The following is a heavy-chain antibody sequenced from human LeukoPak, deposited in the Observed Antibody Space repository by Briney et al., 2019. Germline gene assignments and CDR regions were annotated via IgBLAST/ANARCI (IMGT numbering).Heavy chain of an antibody. V-gene: IGHV4-59*01. Sequence: PSETLSLTCTVSGGSISSYYWSWIRQPPGKGLEWIGYIYYSGSTNYNPSLKSRVTISADTSKNKSSLNLRSVTAADTAVYYCARSYKQWLVQPFDSWGQGTLVTVSS. J-gene: IGHJ4*02. CDR2: IYYSGST. CDR3: ARSYKQWLVQPFDS. D-gene: IGHD6-19*01. CDR1: GGSISSYY.